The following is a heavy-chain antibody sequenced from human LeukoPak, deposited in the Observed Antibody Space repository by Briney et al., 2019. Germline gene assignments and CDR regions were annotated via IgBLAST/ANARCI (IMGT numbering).Heavy chain of an antibody. CDR2: IIPIFGTA. D-gene: IGHD2-15*01. J-gene: IGHJ4*02. V-gene: IGHV1-69*13. CDR1: GGTFSSYA. CDR3: ARDRVDGVFDY. Sequence: ASVTVSCKASGGTFSSYAISWVRQAPGQGLEWMGGIIPIFGTANYAQKFQGRVTITADESTSTAYMELSSLRSEDTAVYYCARDRVDGVFDYWGQGTLVTVSS.